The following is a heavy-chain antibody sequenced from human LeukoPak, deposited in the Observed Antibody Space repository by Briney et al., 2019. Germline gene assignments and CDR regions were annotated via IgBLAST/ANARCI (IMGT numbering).Heavy chain of an antibody. CDR3: ARGCGGSCYYYYYMDV. D-gene: IGHD2-15*01. Sequence: GGSLRLSCAASGFRFSSYPMHWVRQAPGNGLEYASVIGSNGDGIYYANSVKGRFTISRDNSKNTLYLQMGSLRTEDMAVYYCARGCGGSCYYYYYMDVWGKGTTVTVSS. V-gene: IGHV3-64*01. CDR2: IGSNGDGI. CDR1: GFRFSSYP. J-gene: IGHJ6*03.